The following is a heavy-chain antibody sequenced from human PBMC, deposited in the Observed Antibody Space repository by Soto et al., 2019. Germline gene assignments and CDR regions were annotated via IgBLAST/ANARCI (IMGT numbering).Heavy chain of an antibody. CDR1: GFTFSSYS. CDR3: ANGPTVTLPYYFDY. D-gene: IGHD4-17*01. CDR2: ISGSGGST. V-gene: IGHV3-23*01. Sequence: GGSLRLSCAASGFTFSSYSMSWVRQAPGKGLEWVSAISGSGGSTYYADSVKGRFTISRDNSKNTLYLQMNSLRAEDTAVYYCANGPTVTLPYYFDYWGQGTLVTVSS. J-gene: IGHJ4*02.